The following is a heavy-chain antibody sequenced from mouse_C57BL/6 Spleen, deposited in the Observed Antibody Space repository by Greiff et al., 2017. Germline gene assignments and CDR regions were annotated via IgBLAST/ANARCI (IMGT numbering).Heavy chain of an antibody. J-gene: IGHJ2*01. CDR1: GYTFTSYW. D-gene: IGHD1-1*01. CDR2: IDPSDSYT. Sequence: QVQLQQSGAELVKPGASVKLSCKASGYTFTSYWMQWVKQRPGQGLEWIGEIDPSDSYTNYNQKFKGKATLTVDTSSSTAYMQLSSLTSEDSAVYYCARERGKTGSSYPDYWGQGTTLTVSS. CDR3: ARERGKTGSSYPDY. V-gene: IGHV1-50*01.